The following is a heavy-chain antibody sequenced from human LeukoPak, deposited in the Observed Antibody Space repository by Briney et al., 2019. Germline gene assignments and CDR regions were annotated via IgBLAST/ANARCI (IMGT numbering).Heavy chain of an antibody. CDR3: VTLGGGVPIAIVDY. J-gene: IGHJ4*02. Sequence: ASVKVSCKASGYTFTGYYMHWVRQAPGQGLEWMGWINPNSGGTNYAQKFQGRVTMTRDTSISTAYMELSSLTSEDTAVYYCVTLGGGVPIAIVDYWGQGTLVTVSS. CDR1: GYTFTGYY. V-gene: IGHV1-2*02. CDR2: INPNSGGT. D-gene: IGHD3-16*01.